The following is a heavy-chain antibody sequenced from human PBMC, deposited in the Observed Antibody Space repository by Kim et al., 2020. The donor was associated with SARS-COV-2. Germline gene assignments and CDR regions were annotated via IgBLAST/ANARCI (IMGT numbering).Heavy chain of an antibody. Sequence: ADSVKGRFTISRDNAKNSLYLQMNSLRAEDTAVYYCARVYHSSRSSLSDYWGQGTLVTVSS. CDR3: ARVYHSSRSSLSDY. D-gene: IGHD6-13*01. V-gene: IGHV3-11*01. J-gene: IGHJ4*02.